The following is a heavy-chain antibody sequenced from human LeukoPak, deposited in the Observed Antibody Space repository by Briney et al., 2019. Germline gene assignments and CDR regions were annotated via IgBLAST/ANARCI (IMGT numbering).Heavy chain of an antibody. V-gene: IGHV3-43*02. J-gene: IGHJ4*02. CDR1: GFTFDDYA. D-gene: IGHD3-22*01. CDR2: ISGDGGST. Sequence: GGSLRLSCAASGFTFDDYAMHWVRQAPGKGLEWVSLISGDGGSTYYADSVKGRFTISRDNSKNSLYLQMNSLRTEDTALYYCAKEFRVFYSSGYSTSSFNFDYWGQGTLVTVSS. CDR3: AKEFRVFYSSGYSTSSFNFDY.